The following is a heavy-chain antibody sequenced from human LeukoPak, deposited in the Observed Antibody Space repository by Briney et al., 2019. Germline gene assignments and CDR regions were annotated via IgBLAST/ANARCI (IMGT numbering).Heavy chain of an antibody. V-gene: IGHV1-2*02. D-gene: IGHD3-16*01. J-gene: IGHJ5*02. CDR3: ARTSHESVLYWSAP. CDR1: GYTFTGYY. CDR2: INPNSGGT. Sequence: ASVKVSCKASGYTFTGYYVHWVRQAPGQGLEWMGWINPNSGGTNYAQKFQGRVTMTRDKSISTAYMELGSLRSDDTAVYYCARTSHESVLYWSAPWGQGTLVNVSS.